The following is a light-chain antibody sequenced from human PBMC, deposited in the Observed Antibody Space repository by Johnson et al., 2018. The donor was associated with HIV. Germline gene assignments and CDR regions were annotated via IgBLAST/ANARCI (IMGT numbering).Light chain of an antibody. J-gene: IGLJ1*01. CDR1: SSNIGNNY. V-gene: IGLV1-51*01. CDR3: GTWDSSLSAAGNV. CDR2: DNN. Sequence: VLTQPPSVSAAPGQKVTISCSGSSSNIGNNYVSWYQQLPGTAPKLLIYDNNKRPSGIPDRFSGSKSGTSATLGITGLQTGDEADYYCGTWDSSLSAAGNVFGTGTKVTVL.